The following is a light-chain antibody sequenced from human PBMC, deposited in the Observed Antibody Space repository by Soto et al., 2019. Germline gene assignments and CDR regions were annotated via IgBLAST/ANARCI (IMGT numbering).Light chain of an antibody. J-gene: IGKJ3*01. Sequence: EIVMTQSPATLSVSPGERATLSCRASQSVSSNLAWYQQKPGQAPRLLIYGASTRASGIPARFSGSGSGTAFTLTISSLQSEDFAVYYCQQYNNYPFTFGPGTKVDIK. CDR2: GAS. V-gene: IGKV3-15*01. CDR3: QQYNNYPFT. CDR1: QSVSSN.